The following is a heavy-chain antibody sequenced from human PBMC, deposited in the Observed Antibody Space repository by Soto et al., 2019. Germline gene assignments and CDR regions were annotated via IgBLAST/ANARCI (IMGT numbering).Heavy chain of an antibody. V-gene: IGHV3-30-3*01. CDR2: ISYDGSNK. CDR3: ARDSNYYDSSGYPS. CDR1: GFTFSSYA. J-gene: IGHJ5*02. Sequence: GSLRLSCAASGFTFSSYAMHWVRQAPGKGLEWVAVISYDGSNKYYADSVKGRFTISRDNSKNTLYLQMNSLRAEDTAVYYCARDSNYYDSSGYPSWGQGTLVTVSS. D-gene: IGHD3-22*01.